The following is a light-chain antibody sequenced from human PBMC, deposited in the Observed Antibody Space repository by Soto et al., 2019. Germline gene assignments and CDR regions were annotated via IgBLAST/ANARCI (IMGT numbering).Light chain of an antibody. Sequence: EIVMTQSPATLSVSPGERATLSCRASQSVSSNLAWYQQKPGQAPRLLIYDASTRATGIPARFSGYGSGTEFTLTIRSLQSEDFAVYYWQQYNNWPPMHTFGQGTKLEIK. CDR2: DAS. CDR1: QSVSSN. J-gene: IGKJ2*01. CDR3: QQYNNWPPMHT. V-gene: IGKV3-15*01.